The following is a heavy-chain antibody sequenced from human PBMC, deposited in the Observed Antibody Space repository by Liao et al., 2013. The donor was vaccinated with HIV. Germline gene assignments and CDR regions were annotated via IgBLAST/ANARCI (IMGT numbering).Heavy chain of an antibody. CDR2: IYYSGST. V-gene: IGHV4-59*12. J-gene: IGHJ2*01. Sequence: QVQLQESGPGLVKPSETLSLTCTVSGGSISSYYWAWIRQPPGKGLEWIGDIYYSGSTNYNPSLKSRVTISVDTSKNQFSLKLSSVTAADTAVYYCARDSTYYYDSSGYPALWGRGTLVTVSS. CDR1: GGSISSYY. CDR3: ARDSTYYYDSSGYPAL. D-gene: IGHD3-22*01.